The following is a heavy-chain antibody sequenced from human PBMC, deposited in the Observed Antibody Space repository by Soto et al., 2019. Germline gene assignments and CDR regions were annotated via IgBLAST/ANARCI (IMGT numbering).Heavy chain of an antibody. CDR3: AKGRGGSGSLTPRVDF. J-gene: IGHJ4*02. CDR2: ISGVGDTT. Sequence: EVQLLESGGGLVQPGGSLRLSCAASGFTFNNYAMTWVRQAPGKGLEGVSAISGVGDTTSYADSVKGRFTVSRDGSKNTLYLQMSSLRAEDTALYYCAKGRGGSGSLTPRVDFWGQGTLVTVSS. V-gene: IGHV3-23*01. D-gene: IGHD3-10*01. CDR1: GFTFNNYA.